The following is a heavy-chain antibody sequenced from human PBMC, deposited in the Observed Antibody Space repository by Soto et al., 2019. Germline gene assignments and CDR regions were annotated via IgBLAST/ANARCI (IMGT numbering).Heavy chain of an antibody. V-gene: IGHV3-43*01. CDR2: ISWDGGST. J-gene: IGHJ4*02. Sequence: GGSLRLSCAASGFTFDDYTMHWVRQAPGKGLEWVSLISWDGGSTYYADSVKGRFTISRDNSKNSLYLQMNSLRTEDTALYYCAKSKWELLGYFDYWGQGTLVTVSS. CDR1: GFTFDDYT. CDR3: AKSKWELLGYFDY. D-gene: IGHD1-26*01.